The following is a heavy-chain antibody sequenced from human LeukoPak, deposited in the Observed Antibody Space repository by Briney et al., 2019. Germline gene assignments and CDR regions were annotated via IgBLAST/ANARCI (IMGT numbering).Heavy chain of an antibody. Sequence: ASVKVSCKASGYTFTSYGISWVRQAPGQGLEWMGWISAYNGNTNYAQKLQGRVTMTADTSTSTAYMELRSLRSDDTAVYYCARLEYSSSSPVYYYYYMDVWGKGTTVTVSS. J-gene: IGHJ6*03. V-gene: IGHV1-18*01. D-gene: IGHD6-6*01. CDR2: ISAYNGNT. CDR1: GYTFTSYG. CDR3: ARLEYSSSSPVYYYYYMDV.